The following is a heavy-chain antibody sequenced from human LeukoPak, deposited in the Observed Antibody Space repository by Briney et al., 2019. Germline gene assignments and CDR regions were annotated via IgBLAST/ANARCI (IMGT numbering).Heavy chain of an antibody. J-gene: IGHJ6*03. CDR3: AKGAGYYYYYMDV. V-gene: IGHV3-43*01. CDR2: ISWDGGST. Sequence: PGGSLRLSCAASGFTFDDYTMHWVRQAPGKGLEWVSLISWDGGSTYYADSVKGRFTISRDNSKNSLYLQMNSLRTEDTALYYCAKGAGYYYYYMDVWGKGTTVTISS. CDR1: GFTFDDYT.